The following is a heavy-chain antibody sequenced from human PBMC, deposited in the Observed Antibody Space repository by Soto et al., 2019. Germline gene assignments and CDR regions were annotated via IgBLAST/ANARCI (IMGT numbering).Heavy chain of an antibody. CDR2: ISAHNGNT. CDR3: ARGRYGDY. V-gene: IGHV1-18*01. CDR1: GYTFTSYG. Sequence: QVHLVQSGAAVKKPGASVKVSCKASGYTFTSYGITWVRQAPGQGLEWMGWISAHNGNTDYAQKLQGRVIVTRYTSTSTAYMELRSLISADTAVYYCARGRYGDYWGQGALVTVSS. J-gene: IGHJ4*02. D-gene: IGHD1-1*01.